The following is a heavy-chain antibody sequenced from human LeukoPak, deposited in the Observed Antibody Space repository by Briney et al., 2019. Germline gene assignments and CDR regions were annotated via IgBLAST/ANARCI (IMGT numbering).Heavy chain of an antibody. D-gene: IGHD3-22*01. Sequence: SETLSLTCTVSGGSISSSSYYWGWIRQPPGKGLEWIGSIYYSGSTYYNPSLKSRVSISVDPSKNQFSLRLTSVTAADTALYYCARDQDSSGYYLDYWGQGTLVTVSS. V-gene: IGHV4-39*07. CDR2: IYYSGST. J-gene: IGHJ4*02. CDR3: ARDQDSSGYYLDY. CDR1: GGSISSSSYY.